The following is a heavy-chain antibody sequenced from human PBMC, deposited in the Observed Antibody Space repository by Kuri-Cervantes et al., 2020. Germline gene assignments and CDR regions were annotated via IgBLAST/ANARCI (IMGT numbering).Heavy chain of an antibody. CDR1: GFIFSNYF. V-gene: IGHV3-21*01. J-gene: IGHJ4*02. D-gene: IGHD4-17*01. Sequence: GESLKISCAASGFIFSNYFMSWVRQAPGKGLEWVSSISSSSSYIYYADSVKGRFTISRDNAKNTLYLQMNSLRDEDAAVYYCARDASVTTTHLFRYWGQGTLVTVSS. CDR2: ISSSSSYI. CDR3: ARDASVTTTHLFRY.